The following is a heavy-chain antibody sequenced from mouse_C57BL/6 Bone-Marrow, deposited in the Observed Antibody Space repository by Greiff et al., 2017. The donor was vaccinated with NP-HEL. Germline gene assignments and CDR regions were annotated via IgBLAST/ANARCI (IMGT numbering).Heavy chain of an antibody. CDR1: GYAFSSSW. CDR3: ARSGGLRRGFAY. D-gene: IGHD2-4*01. Sequence: VQLQQSGPELVKPGASVKISCKASGYAFSSSWMNWVKQRPGKGLEWIGRIYPGDGDTNYNGKFKGKATLTADKSSSTAYRQLSSLTSEDSAVYFCARSGGLRRGFAYWGQGTLVTVSA. J-gene: IGHJ3*01. V-gene: IGHV1-82*01. CDR2: IYPGDGDT.